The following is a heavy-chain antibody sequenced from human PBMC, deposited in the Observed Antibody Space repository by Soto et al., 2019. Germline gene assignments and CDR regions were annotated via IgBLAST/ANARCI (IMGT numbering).Heavy chain of an antibody. V-gene: IGHV3-7*01. CDR1: GFTFSSYW. Sequence: GGSLRLSCAASGFTFSSYWMSWVRQAPGKGLEWVANIKQDGSEKYYVDSVKGRFTISRDNAKNSLYLQMNSLRAEDTAVYYWACGSIFGEDLDYWGQGTLVTISS. CDR2: IKQDGSEK. J-gene: IGHJ4*02. CDR3: ACGSIFGEDLDY. D-gene: IGHD3-3*01.